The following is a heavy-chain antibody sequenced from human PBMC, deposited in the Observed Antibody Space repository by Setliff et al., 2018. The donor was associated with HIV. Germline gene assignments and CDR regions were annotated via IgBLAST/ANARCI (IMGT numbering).Heavy chain of an antibody. CDR1: GFAFNDYY. J-gene: IGHJ6*03. CDR2: INEDGSKK. V-gene: IGHV3-7*03. CDR3: AARPGVDISGYYNYYYMDV. Sequence: GGSLRLSCVSSGFAFNDYYMTWVRQAPGKGLEWVATINEDGSKKYYGASVKGRFTVSRDNAKKSLYLEMNSLRAEDTAVYYCAARPGVDISGYYNYYYMDVWGKGTTVTVS. D-gene: IGHD3-3*01.